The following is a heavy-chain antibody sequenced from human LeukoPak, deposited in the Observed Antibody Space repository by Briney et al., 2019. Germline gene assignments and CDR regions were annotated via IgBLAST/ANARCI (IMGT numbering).Heavy chain of an antibody. CDR1: GYSISRGYY. V-gene: IGHV4-38-2*01. CDR2: IYHTGST. J-gene: IGHJ4*02. Sequence: SEALTLTCGVSGYSISRGYYWGWIRQPPGNGLEWIGNIYHTGSTYYNPSLRSRVTISVDTSKNQFFLKLTSVTAADTAVYYCARGLEGYSAGWSRFFEYWGQGTLATVSS. D-gene: IGHD6-19*01. CDR3: ARGLEGYSAGWSRFFEY.